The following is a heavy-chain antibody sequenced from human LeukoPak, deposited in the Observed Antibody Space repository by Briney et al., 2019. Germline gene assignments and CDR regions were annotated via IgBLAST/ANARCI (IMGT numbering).Heavy chain of an antibody. Sequence: SETLSLTCTVSGGSISSYYWSWIRQPAGKGLEWIGRIYTSGSTNYNPSLKSRVTMSVDTSKNQFSLKLSSVTAADTAVYYCAREDAAYYLGSYYDSSGPISYWGQGTLVTVSS. D-gene: IGHD3-22*01. CDR1: GGSISSYY. CDR3: AREDAAYYLGSYYDSSGPISY. J-gene: IGHJ4*02. CDR2: IYTSGST. V-gene: IGHV4-4*07.